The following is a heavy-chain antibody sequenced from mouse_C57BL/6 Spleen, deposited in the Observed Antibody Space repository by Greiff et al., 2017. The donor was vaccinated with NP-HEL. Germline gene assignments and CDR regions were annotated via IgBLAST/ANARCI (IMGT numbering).Heavy chain of an antibody. D-gene: IGHD3-2*02. J-gene: IGHJ3*01. CDR2: IDPETGGT. V-gene: IGHV1-15*01. CDR1: GYTFTDYE. CDR3: TRQGSGYFAY. Sequence: VQVVESGAELVRPGASVTLSCKASGYTFTDYEMHWVKQTPVHGLEWIGAIDPETGGTAYNQKFKGKAILTADKSSSTAYMELRSLTSEDSAVYYCTRQGSGYFAYWGQGTLVTVSA.